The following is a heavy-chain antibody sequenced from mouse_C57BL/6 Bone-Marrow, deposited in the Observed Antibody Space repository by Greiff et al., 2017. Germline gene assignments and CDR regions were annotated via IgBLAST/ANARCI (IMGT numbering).Heavy chain of an antibody. Sequence: VQLQQPGTELVKPGASVKLSCKASGYTFTSYWMHWVKQRPGQGLEWIGNINPSNGGTNYNEKFKSKATLTVNKSASTAYMQLSSLTSEDSAVYYCARSDGSSYAHYYFDYWGRGTTLTVSA. J-gene: IGHJ2*01. CDR2: INPSNGGT. V-gene: IGHV1-53*01. CDR3: ARSDGSSYAHYYFDY. D-gene: IGHD1-1*01. CDR1: GYTFTSYW.